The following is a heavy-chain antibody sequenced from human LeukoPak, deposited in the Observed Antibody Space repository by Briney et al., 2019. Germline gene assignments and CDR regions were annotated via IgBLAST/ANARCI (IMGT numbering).Heavy chain of an antibody. Sequence: ASVKVSCKASGGTFTSYAISWVRQAPGQGLEWMGGIIPIFGTANYVQKFQGRVTITADKSTSTAYMELSSLRSEDTAVYYCARAEGYSYGLAAFDIWGQGTMVTVSS. D-gene: IGHD5-18*01. V-gene: IGHV1-69*06. CDR2: IIPIFGTA. J-gene: IGHJ3*02. CDR1: GGTFTSYA. CDR3: ARAEGYSYGLAAFDI.